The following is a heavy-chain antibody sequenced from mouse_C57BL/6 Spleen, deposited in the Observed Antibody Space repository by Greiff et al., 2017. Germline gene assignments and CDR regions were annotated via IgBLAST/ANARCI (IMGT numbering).Heavy chain of an antibody. Sequence: VHVKQSGPELVKPGASVKIPCKASGYTFTDYNMDWVKQSHGKSLEWIGDINPNNGGTIYNQKFKGKATLTVDKSSSTAYMELRSLTSEDTAVYYCAIDPYSNYFAYWGQGTLVTVSA. CDR2: INPNNGGT. V-gene: IGHV1-18*01. J-gene: IGHJ3*01. CDR1: GYTFTDYN. CDR3: AIDPYSNYFAY. D-gene: IGHD2-5*01.